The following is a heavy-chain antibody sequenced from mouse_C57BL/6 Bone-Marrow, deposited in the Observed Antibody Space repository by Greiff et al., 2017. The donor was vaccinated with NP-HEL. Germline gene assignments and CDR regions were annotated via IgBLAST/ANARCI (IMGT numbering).Heavy chain of an antibody. D-gene: IGHD1-1*01. J-gene: IGHJ2*01. CDR3: ARGYYYGSSHYFDY. V-gene: IGHV1-19*01. CDR1: GYTFTDYY. Sequence: VQLQQSGPVLVKPGASVKMSCKASGYTFTDYYMNWVKQSHGKSLEWIGVINPYNGGTSYNQKFKGKATLTVDKSSSTAYMELNNLTSEDSAVYYCARGYYYGSSHYFDYWGQGTTLTVSS. CDR2: INPYNGGT.